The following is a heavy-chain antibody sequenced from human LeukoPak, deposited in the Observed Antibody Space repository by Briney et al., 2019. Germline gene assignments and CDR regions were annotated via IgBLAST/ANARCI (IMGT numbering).Heavy chain of an antibody. D-gene: IGHD3-3*01. CDR1: GFTFSSYA. V-gene: IGHV3-23*01. Sequence: QPGGSLRLSCPASGFTFSSYAMSWVRQAPGKGLEWVSAISGSGGSTYYADSVKGRFTISRDNSKNTLYLQMNSLRAEDTAVYYCAKDYDFWSGYYTGVIPFDYWGQGTLVTVSS. CDR3: AKDYDFWSGYYTGVIPFDY. CDR2: ISGSGGST. J-gene: IGHJ4*02.